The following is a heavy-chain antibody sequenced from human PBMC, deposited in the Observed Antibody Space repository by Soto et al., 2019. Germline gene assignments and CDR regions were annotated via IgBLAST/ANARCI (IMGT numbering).Heavy chain of an antibody. D-gene: IGHD3-16*01. J-gene: IGHJ5*01. CDR3: ARTPAAMITDRYNWFDS. Sequence: LRLSCVASGFTFADYAMHWVRRIPGKGLEWVAVISYSGDRQYYAESVKGRFTISRDNSKKTLYLQMFSLTSEDSAVFYCARTPAAMITDRYNWFDSWGPGTQVTVSS. V-gene: IGHV3-30*01. CDR2: ISYSGDRQ. CDR1: GFTFADYA.